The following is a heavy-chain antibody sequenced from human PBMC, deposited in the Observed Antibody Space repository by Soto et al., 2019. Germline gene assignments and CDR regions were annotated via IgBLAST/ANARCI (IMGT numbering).Heavy chain of an antibody. CDR3: ARGRKWGNYFDY. CDR1: GGSFSGYY. Sequence: WETLSLTCAVYGGSFSGYYWSWIRQPPGKGLEWIGEINHSGSTNYNPSLKSRVTISVDTSKNQFSLKLSSVTAADTAVYYCARGRKWGNYFDYWGQGTLVTVSS. CDR2: INHSGST. V-gene: IGHV4-34*01. D-gene: IGHD7-27*01. J-gene: IGHJ4*02.